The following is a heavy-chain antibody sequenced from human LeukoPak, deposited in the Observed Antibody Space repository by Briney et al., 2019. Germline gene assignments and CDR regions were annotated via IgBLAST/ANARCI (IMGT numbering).Heavy chain of an antibody. CDR2: ISSSSSTI. V-gene: IGHV3-48*01. J-gene: IGHJ4*02. CDR1: GFTFSSYS. Sequence: GGSLRLSCAASGFTFSSYSMNWVRQAPGKGLEWVSYISSSSSTIYYADSVKGRFTISRDNAKNSLYLQMNSLRAEDTAVYYCAREYCSGGSCYNPLDYWGQGTLVTVSS. D-gene: IGHD2-15*01. CDR3: AREYCSGGSCYNPLDY.